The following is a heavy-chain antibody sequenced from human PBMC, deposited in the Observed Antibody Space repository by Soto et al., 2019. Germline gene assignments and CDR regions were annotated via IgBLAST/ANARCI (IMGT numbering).Heavy chain of an antibody. J-gene: IGHJ5*02. CDR2: LKQAGSEK. CDR3: ASHVRPDHVLRYCDWFPYGWFDR. D-gene: IGHD3-9*01. Sequence: PGGTRRLSCAASRFTSRSYWRCWVRQAPGKGLDWVANLKQAGSEKYYVDSVKGRFAICRDNAKRSLYLPMTSLRAEEPDVYYCASHVRPDHVLRYCDWFPYGWFDRWGQG. V-gene: IGHV3-7*03. CDR1: RFTSRSYW.